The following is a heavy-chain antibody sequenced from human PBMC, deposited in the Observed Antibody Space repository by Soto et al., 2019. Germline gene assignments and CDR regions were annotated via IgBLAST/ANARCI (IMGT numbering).Heavy chain of an antibody. CDR1: GFTFDYYT. D-gene: IGHD6-19*01. CDR2: ISWDGGST. CDR3: AKDINPIAVARVFDY. J-gene: IGHJ4*02. Sequence: VGSLRLSCAASGFTFDYYTMHWFRHAPGKGLEWVSLISWDGGSTYYADSVKGRFTISRDNSKNSLYLQMNSLRTEDTALYYCAKDINPIAVARVFDYWGQGTLVTVSS. V-gene: IGHV3-43*01.